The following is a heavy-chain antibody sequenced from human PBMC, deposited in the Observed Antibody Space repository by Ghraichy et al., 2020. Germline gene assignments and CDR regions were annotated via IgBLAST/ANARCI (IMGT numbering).Heavy chain of an antibody. CDR2: IYTSGST. J-gene: IGHJ3*02. D-gene: IGHD3-10*01. CDR1: GGSISSYY. V-gene: IGHV4-4*09. CDR3: ARHVGLTRYVDGTGTMVRGVAINDAFDI. Sequence: SETLSLTCTVSGGSISSYYWSWIRQPPGKGLEWIGYIYTSGSTNYNPSLKSRVTISVDTSKNQFSLKLSSVTAADTAVYYCARHVGLTRYVDGTGTMVRGVAINDAFDIWGQGTMVTVSS.